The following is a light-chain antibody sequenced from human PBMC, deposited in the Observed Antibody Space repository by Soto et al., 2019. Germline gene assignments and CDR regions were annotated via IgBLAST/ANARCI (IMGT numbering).Light chain of an antibody. CDR3: QQYYSAPPT. J-gene: IGKJ4*01. Sequence: DIVMTQSPDSLAVSLGERATINCKSSQSVSYSSNNKNYLAWYQQKPGQPPKLLIYWASTRESGVPDRLSGSGSGTDFTLTISSLQAEDVAVYYCQQYYSAPPTFGGGTKVEI. CDR2: WAS. V-gene: IGKV4-1*01. CDR1: QSVSYSSNNKNY.